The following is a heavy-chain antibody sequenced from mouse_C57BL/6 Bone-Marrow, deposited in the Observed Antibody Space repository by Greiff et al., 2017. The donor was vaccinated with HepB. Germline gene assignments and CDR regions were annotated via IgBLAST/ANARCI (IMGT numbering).Heavy chain of an antibody. J-gene: IGHJ3*01. CDR2: IDPENGDT. D-gene: IGHD1-1*01. CDR1: GFNIKDDY. CDR3: TTWDPCGSSAWFAY. V-gene: IGHV14-4*01. Sequence: EVQLQQSGAELVRPGASVKLSCTASGFNIKDDYMHWVKQRPEQGLEWIGWIDPENGDTEYASKFQGKATITAATSSNTAYLQLSSLTSEDTAVYYCTTWDPCGSSAWFAYWGQGTLVTVSA.